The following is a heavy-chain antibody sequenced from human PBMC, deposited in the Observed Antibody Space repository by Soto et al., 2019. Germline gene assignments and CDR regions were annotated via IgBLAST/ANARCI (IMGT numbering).Heavy chain of an antibody. V-gene: IGHV3-30*03. D-gene: IGHD3-3*01. J-gene: IGHJ3*02. CDR1: GFTFSRSG. CDR3: ARWDFDFWNAFDI. CDR2: ISYDGSNK. Sequence: QVQLVESGGGVVQPGRSLRLSCAASGFTFSRSGMHWVRQAPGKGLEWVAVISYDGSNKCYADSVKGRFTISRDNSKNTLYLQMNSLRAEDTAVYYCARWDFDFWNAFDIWGQGTMVTVSS.